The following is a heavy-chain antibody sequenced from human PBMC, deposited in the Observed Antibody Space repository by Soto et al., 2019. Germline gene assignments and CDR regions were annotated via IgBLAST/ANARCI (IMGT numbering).Heavy chain of an antibody. J-gene: IGHJ6*02. CDR2: ISGSGGST. D-gene: IGHD2-15*01. V-gene: IGHV3-23*01. CDR3: AKVVVTPGHVVYYYYGMDV. Sequence: PGGSLRLSCAASGFTFSSYAMTWVRQAPGRGLEWVSAISGSGGSTYYADSVKGRFTISRDNSKNTLYLQMNSLRAEDTAVYYCAKVVVTPGHVVYYYYGMDVWGQGTTVTVSS. CDR1: GFTFSSYA.